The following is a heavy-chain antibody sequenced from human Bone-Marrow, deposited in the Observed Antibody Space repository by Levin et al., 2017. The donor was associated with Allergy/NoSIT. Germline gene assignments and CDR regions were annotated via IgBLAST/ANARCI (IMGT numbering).Heavy chain of an antibody. CDR2: IYWNDHT. J-gene: IGHJ4*02. Sequence: SGPTLVKPTQTLTLTCTFSGFSLSTYGLGVGWIRQPPGKALEWLALIYWNDHTRYNPSLKDRLSIIKDTSKNQVVLTLANMDPVDTATYYCAHSSDYYDGRSYPFYPFGFWGQGILVTVAS. CDR3: AHSSDYYDGRSYPFYPFGF. CDR1: GFSLSTYGLG. D-gene: IGHD3-22*01. V-gene: IGHV2-5*01.